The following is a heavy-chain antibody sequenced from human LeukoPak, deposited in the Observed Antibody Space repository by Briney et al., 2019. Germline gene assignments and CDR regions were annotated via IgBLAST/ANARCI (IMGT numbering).Heavy chain of an antibody. J-gene: IGHJ3*02. CDR2: IIPIFGTA. D-gene: IGHD5-18*01. CDR1: GGTFSSYA. Sequence: SVKVSCKASGGTFSSYAISWVRQAPGQGLEWMGGIIPIFGTANYAQKFQGRVTITADESTSTAYMELSSLRSEDTAVYYCATGYSYGENDAFDIWGQGTMVTVSS. CDR3: ATGYSYGENDAFDI. V-gene: IGHV1-69*01.